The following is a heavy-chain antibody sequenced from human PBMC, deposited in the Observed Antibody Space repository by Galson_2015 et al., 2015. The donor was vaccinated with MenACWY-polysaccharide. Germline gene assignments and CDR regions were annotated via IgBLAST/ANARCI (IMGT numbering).Heavy chain of an antibody. CDR1: GFTFSSYT. Sequence: SLRLSCAASGFTFSSYTMHWVRQAPGKGLEWVAVISYDGSNKYYADSVKGRFTISRDNSKNTLYLQMNSLRAEDTAVYYCARGCYYYYYMDVWGKGTTVTVSS. J-gene: IGHJ6*03. CDR2: ISYDGSNK. V-gene: IGHV3-30-3*01. CDR3: ARGCYYYYYMDV.